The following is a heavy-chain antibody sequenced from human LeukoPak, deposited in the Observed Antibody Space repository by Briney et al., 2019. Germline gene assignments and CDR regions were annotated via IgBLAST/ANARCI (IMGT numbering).Heavy chain of an antibody. Sequence: PGESLKISCKGSGYSFGNHWIGWVRQMPGKGLERMGIIYPGDSDTRYSPSFQGQVTISADKSITTAYLQWSSLKSSDTAMYYCARHSSSSGYYYFDSWGQGTLVTVSS. D-gene: IGHD3-22*01. CDR2: IYPGDSDT. CDR1: GYSFGNHW. J-gene: IGHJ4*02. CDR3: ARHSSSSGYYYFDS. V-gene: IGHV5-51*01.